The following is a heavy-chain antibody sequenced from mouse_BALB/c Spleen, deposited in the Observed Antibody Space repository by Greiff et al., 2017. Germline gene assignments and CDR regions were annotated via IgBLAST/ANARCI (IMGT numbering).Heavy chain of an antibody. D-gene: IGHD1-1*01. CDR1: GDSITSGY. CDR2: ISYSGST. Sequence: EVKLQESGPSLVKPSQTLSLTCSVTGDSITSGYWNWIRKFPGNKLEYMGYISYSGSTYYNPSLKSRISITRDTSKNQYYLQLNSVTTEDTATYYCARLDYYGSSVYFDVWGAGTTVTVSS. V-gene: IGHV3-8*02. J-gene: IGHJ1*01. CDR3: ARLDYYGSSVYFDV.